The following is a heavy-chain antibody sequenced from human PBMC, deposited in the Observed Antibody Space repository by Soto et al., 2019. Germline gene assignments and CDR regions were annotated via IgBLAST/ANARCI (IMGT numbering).Heavy chain of an antibody. D-gene: IGHD3-9*01. J-gene: IGHJ6*02. Sequence: LSLTCTVSGGSISSGGYYWSWIRQHPGKGLEWIGYIYYSGSTYYNPSLKSRVTISVDTSKNQFSLKLSSVTAADTAVYYCAREILTGYDYYYYGMDVWGQGTTVTVSS. V-gene: IGHV4-31*03. CDR1: GGSISSGGYY. CDR2: IYYSGST. CDR3: AREILTGYDYYYYGMDV.